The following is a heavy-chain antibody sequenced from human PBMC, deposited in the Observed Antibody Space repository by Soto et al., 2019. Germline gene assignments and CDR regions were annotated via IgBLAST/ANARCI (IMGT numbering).Heavy chain of an antibody. V-gene: IGHV1-18*01. CDR3: ARDRSIVAAP. D-gene: IGHD6-13*01. J-gene: IGHJ5*02. CDR2: ISAYNGNT. CDR1: GYTFTRDV. Sequence: QVKLVPSGAEVKKPGASVKVSCKASGYTFTRDVISWVRMAPGQGLEWMGWISAYNGNTNYAQKPQGRVTMTTATSTGPAQIELRTLTAYDTAMYYCARDRSIVAAPWCQETLVTVST.